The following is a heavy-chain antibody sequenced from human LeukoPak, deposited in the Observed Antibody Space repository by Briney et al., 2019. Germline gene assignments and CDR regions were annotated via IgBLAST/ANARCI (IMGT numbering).Heavy chain of an antibody. Sequence: PGGSLRLSCAGSGFTFSSYAMSWVRQAPGRGLEWVSGTIGSGDSKFYADPVKGRFTISRDNSRNTLYLHMNSLRVDDTAVYYCASLYNDYGDYWGQGALVTVSS. CDR1: GFTFSSYA. J-gene: IGHJ4*02. D-gene: IGHD5-24*01. V-gene: IGHV3-23*01. CDR3: ASLYNDYGDY. CDR2: TIGSGDSK.